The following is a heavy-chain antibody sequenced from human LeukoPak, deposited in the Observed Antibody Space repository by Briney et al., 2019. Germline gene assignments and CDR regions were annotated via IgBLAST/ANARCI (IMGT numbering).Heavy chain of an antibody. CDR2: ISSSGSTI. Sequence: GGSLRLSCAASGFTFSDYYMSWIRQAPGKGLEWVSYISSSGSTIYYADSVKGRFTISRDNAKDSLYLQVNSLRAEDTAVYYCARDMGGYDSLSFDYWGQGTLVTVSS. D-gene: IGHD5-12*01. CDR3: ARDMGGYDSLSFDY. V-gene: IGHV3-11*04. J-gene: IGHJ4*02. CDR1: GFTFSDYY.